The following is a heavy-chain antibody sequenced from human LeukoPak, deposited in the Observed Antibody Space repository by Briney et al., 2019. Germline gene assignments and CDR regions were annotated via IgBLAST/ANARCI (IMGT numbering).Heavy chain of an antibody. CDR1: GGSISSYY. J-gene: IGHJ3*02. V-gene: IGHV4-39*01. Sequence: SETLSLTCTASGGSISSYYWSWIRQPPGKGLEWIGSIYYSGSTYYNPSLKSRVTISVDTSKNQFSLKLSSVTAADTAVYYCARPLVWFGELLSTSDAFDIWGQGTMVTVSS. D-gene: IGHD3-10*01. CDR2: IYYSGST. CDR3: ARPLVWFGELLSTSDAFDI.